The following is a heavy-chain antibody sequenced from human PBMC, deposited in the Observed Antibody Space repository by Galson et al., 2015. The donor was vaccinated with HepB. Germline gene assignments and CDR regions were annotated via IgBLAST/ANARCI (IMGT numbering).Heavy chain of an antibody. D-gene: IGHD2/OR15-2a*01. J-gene: IGHJ6*02. CDR2: IRSKANSYAT. Sequence: SLRLSCAASGFTFSGSAMHWVRQASGKGLEWVGRIRSKANSYATAYAASVKGRFTISRDDSKNTAYLQMNSLKTEDTAVYYCTRQTPEYISYYYGMDVWGQGTTVTVSS. CDR1: GFTFSGSA. V-gene: IGHV3-73*01. CDR3: TRQTPEYISYYYGMDV.